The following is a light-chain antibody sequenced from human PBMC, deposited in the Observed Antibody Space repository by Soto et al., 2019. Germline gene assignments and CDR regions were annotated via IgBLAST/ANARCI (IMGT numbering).Light chain of an antibody. Sequence: QSALTQPRSMSGSPGQSVTISCTGTSSDVGGYDYVSWYQQHPGKAPKLMIYDVSKRPSGVPDRFSGSKSGNTASLTISGLQAEDEADYYCCSYAGSFYVFGTGNKVTVL. V-gene: IGLV2-11*01. CDR3: CSYAGSFYV. CDR1: SSDVGGYDY. J-gene: IGLJ1*01. CDR2: DVS.